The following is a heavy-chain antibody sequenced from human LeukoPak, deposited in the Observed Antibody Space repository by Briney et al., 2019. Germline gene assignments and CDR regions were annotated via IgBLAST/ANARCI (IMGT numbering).Heavy chain of an antibody. CDR1: GYTFVNYG. J-gene: IGHJ4*02. V-gene: IGHV1-18*01. Sequence: ASVKVSCKASGYTFVNYGISWVRQAPGQGLEWMGWISPYNGNTNYAQKFQGRVTMTTDTSTTTAYMELRSLRSDDTAVYYCARETSPYTGSPQDYWGQGTLVTVSS. D-gene: IGHD1-26*01. CDR3: ARETSPYTGSPQDY. CDR2: ISPYNGNT.